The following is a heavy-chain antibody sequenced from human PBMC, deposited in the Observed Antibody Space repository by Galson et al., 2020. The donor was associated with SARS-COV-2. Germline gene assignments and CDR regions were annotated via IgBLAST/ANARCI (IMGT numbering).Heavy chain of an antibody. V-gene: IGHV1-18*01. Sequence: ASVKVSCKASGYTFTSYGISWVRQAPGQGLEWMGWISAYNGNTNYAQKLQGRVTMTTDTSTSTAYMELRSLRYDDTAVYYCARDWPRGGNPQTIWWLRVRRGMDVWGQGTTVTVSS. CDR1: GYTFTSYG. CDR3: ARDWPRGGNPQTIWWLRVRRGMDV. J-gene: IGHJ6*02. D-gene: IGHD5-12*01. CDR2: ISAYNGNT.